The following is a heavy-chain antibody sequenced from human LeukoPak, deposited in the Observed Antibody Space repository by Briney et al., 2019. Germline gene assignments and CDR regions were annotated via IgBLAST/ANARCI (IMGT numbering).Heavy chain of an antibody. CDR1: GGSMTNYY. CDR3: ARGLRYYYYYMDA. V-gene: IGHV4-4*09. CDR2: ISASGTT. J-gene: IGHJ6*03. Sequence: SETLSLTCTVSGGSMTNYYWNWIRQPPGKGLEWIGYISASGTTNYNPSLMSRVTISVDTSKNQFSLKLSSVTAADTAVYYCARGLRYYYYYMDAWGKGTTVTVSS.